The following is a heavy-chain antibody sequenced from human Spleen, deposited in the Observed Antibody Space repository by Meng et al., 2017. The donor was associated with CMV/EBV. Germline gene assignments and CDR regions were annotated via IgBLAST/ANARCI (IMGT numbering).Heavy chain of an antibody. V-gene: IGHV1-24*01. Sequence: SCKVSGFALTELCFHWVRQAPGKGLEWMGVFDPSDGETFFAQKFQGRVTMAEDTTSDTVYMELTSLRSEDTAVYYCATGATNDYAGSWGLGTLVTVSS. CDR3: ATGATNDYAGS. CDR2: FDPSDGET. J-gene: IGHJ4*02. D-gene: IGHD1-1*01. CDR1: GFALTELC.